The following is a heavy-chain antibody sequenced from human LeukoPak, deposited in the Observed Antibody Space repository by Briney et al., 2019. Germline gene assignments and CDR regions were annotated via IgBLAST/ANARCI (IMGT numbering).Heavy chain of an antibody. CDR1: GFTVSNNY. Sequence: GGSLRLSCAASGFTVSNNYMSWVRQAPGKGLEWVSVIYSGGTTYYADSVKGRFTISRDNSKNTLYLQMNSLRAEDTAVYYCAKDKARYCSSTSCSPAFQHWGQGTLVTVSS. J-gene: IGHJ1*01. V-gene: IGHV3-53*01. CDR3: AKDKARYCSSTSCSPAFQH. CDR2: IYSGGTT. D-gene: IGHD2-2*01.